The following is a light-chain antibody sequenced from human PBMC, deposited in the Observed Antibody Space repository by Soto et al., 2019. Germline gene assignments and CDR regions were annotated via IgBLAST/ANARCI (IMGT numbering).Light chain of an antibody. V-gene: IGLV2-14*01. CDR2: EVS. Sequence: QSVLTQPASVSGSPGQSITISCTGTSSDIGTYNYVSWYQHHPGKAPKLLTYEVSNRPSGVSNRFSGSKSGNTASLTISGLQAEDEADYYCSSYTSSDTLGVFGGGTKVTVL. J-gene: IGLJ3*02. CDR1: SSDIGTYNY. CDR3: SSYTSSDTLGV.